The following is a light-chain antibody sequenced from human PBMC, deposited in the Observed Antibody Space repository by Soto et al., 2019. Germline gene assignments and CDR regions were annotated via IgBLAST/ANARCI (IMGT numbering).Light chain of an antibody. Sequence: QSVLTQPPSVSGAPGQRVTISCTGSSSNIGACYYLHWYQQLPGRAPKLLIYGNTNRPSGVPDRFSGSKSGTSASLAITGLQAEDEADYYCLSFDSSLSVVFGGGTKLTVL. CDR3: LSFDSSLSVV. J-gene: IGLJ2*01. CDR1: SSNIGACYY. V-gene: IGLV1-40*01. CDR2: GNT.